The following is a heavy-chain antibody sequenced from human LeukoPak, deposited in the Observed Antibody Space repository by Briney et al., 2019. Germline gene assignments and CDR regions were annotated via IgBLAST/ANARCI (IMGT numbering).Heavy chain of an antibody. V-gene: IGHV3-9*01. J-gene: IGHJ4*02. Sequence: GRSLRLSCAASGFTFDDYAMHWVRQAPGKGLEWVSGISWNSGSIGYADSVKGRFTISRDNAKNSLYLQMNSLRAEDTALYYCAKGDCSSTSCPPGSYFDYWGQGTLVTVSS. CDR3: AKGDCSSTSCPPGSYFDY. D-gene: IGHD2-2*01. CDR2: ISWNSGSI. CDR1: GFTFDDYA.